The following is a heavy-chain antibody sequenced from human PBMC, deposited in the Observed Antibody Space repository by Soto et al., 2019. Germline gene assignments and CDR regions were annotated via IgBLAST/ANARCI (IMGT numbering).Heavy chain of an antibody. J-gene: IGHJ5*02. CDR1: GGSISSSSYY. Sequence: SETLSLTCTVSGGSISSSSYYWGWIRQPPGKGLEWIGGIYYSGSTYYNPSLKSRVTISVDTSKNQFSLKLSSVTAADTAVYYFASPASGSYYGNWFDPWGQGTLVTVSS. CDR3: ASPASGSYYGNWFDP. CDR2: IYYSGST. D-gene: IGHD1-26*01. V-gene: IGHV4-39*01.